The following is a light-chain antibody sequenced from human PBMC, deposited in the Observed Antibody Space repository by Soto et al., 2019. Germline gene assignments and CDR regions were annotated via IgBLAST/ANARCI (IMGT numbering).Light chain of an antibody. CDR2: DTS. CDR3: HQRKSWPRT. CDR1: QTVSSK. Sequence: EIVLTQSPATLSSSPGARATLSGRASQTVSSKLAWYQHKPGQAPRLLIYDTSNRATGIPARFSGSGSGTDFTLTISSLEPEDFAVYYCHQRKSWPRTFGQGTKVDIK. V-gene: IGKV3-11*01. J-gene: IGKJ1*01.